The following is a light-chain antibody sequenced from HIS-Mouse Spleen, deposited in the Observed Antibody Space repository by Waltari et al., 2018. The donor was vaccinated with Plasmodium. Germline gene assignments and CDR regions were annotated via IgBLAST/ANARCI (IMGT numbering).Light chain of an antibody. Sequence: SYELTQPPSVSVSPGQTARITCSGDALPKKYAYWYQKKSGQAPVLVIYEDRKRPSGIPDRFAGSSSGTMATLTISGAQVEDEADYYCYSTDSSGNHRVFGGGTKLTVL. CDR2: EDR. CDR3: YSTDSSGNHRV. V-gene: IGLV3-10*01. J-gene: IGLJ3*02. CDR1: ALPKKY.